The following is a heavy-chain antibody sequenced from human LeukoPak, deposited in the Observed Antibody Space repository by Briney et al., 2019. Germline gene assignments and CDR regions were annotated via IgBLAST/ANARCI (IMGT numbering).Heavy chain of an antibody. J-gene: IGHJ4*02. D-gene: IGHD5-24*01. CDR3: AHTRWTRGYFDY. CDR1: GFSLTTNEVA. V-gene: IGHV2-5*02. Sequence: SGPTLVKPTQTLTLTCTFSGFSLTTNEVAVGWIRQPPGKALEWLALIYWDDEKRYRPSLKDRLTITKDTPKNQVVLTMTNMDPVDTGTYYCAHTRWTRGYFDYWGQGTLVTVSS. CDR2: IYWDDEK.